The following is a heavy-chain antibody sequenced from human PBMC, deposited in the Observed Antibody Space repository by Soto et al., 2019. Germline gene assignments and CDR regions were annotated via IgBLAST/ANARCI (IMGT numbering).Heavy chain of an antibody. D-gene: IGHD3-3*01. Sequence: QMQLVQSGTEVKKSGSSVKVSCKASGGTSSNFVITWVRQVPGQGLEWLGGILPMFGAVKYAQKFQDRLTVTAARSTKTAAMELGSLRPEDTAVYYCARPKRSGYDRGDSYYHTMDVWGHGTTVTVS. V-gene: IGHV1-69*06. CDR1: GGTSSNFV. CDR3: ARPKRSGYDRGDSYYHTMDV. CDR2: ILPMFGAV. J-gene: IGHJ6*02.